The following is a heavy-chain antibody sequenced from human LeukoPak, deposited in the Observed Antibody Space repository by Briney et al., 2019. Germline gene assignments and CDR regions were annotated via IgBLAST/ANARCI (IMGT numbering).Heavy chain of an antibody. V-gene: IGHV3-21*01. D-gene: IGHD5-12*01. CDR2: ISSSSSYI. CDR1: GFTFSSYS. J-gene: IGHJ6*02. Sequence: GRSLRLSCAASGFTFSSYSMNWVRQAPGKGLEWVSSISSSSSYIYYADSVKGRFTISRDNAKNSLYLQMNSLRAEDTAVYYCARVGGYDPYYYYGMDVWGQGTTVTVSS. CDR3: ARVGGYDPYYYYGMDV.